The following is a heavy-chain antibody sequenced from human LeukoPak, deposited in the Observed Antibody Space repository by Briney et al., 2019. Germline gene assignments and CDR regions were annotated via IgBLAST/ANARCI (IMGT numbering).Heavy chain of an antibody. CDR3: ARGGSVVVDPSAFYFDY. CDR2: IIPIFGTA. V-gene: IGHV1-69*13. CDR1: GGTLSSYA. Sequence: ASVKVSCKASGGTLSSYAISWVRQAPGQGLEWMGGIIPIFGTANYAQKFQGRVTITADESTSTAYMELSSLRSEDTAVYYCARGGSVVVDPSAFYFDYWGQGTLVTVSS. D-gene: IGHD3-22*01. J-gene: IGHJ4*02.